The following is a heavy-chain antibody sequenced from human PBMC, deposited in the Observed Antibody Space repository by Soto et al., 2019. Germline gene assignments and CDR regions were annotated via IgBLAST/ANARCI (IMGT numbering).Heavy chain of an antibody. J-gene: IGHJ4*03. D-gene: IGHD3-10*01. CDR1: GYTFTNYY. Sequence: ASVKVSCEASGYTFTNYYIHWVRQAPGQGLEWMGVINPTGGRASYAPKFQGRVTLTRDTSTSTAYMELSSLRSDDTAVYFCSRLTTMVREINDDPFDFWGQGTLVTVSP. CDR3: SRLTTMVREINDDPFDF. CDR2: INPTGGRA. V-gene: IGHV1-46*03.